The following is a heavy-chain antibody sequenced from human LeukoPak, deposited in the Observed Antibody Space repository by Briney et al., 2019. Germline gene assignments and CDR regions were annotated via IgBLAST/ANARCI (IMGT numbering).Heavy chain of an antibody. CDR3: ARPTRGYSGYESYDAFDI. D-gene: IGHD5-12*01. CDR2: INPSGGST. CDR1: GYTFTSYY. V-gene: IGHV1-46*01. Sequence: ASVKVSCKASGYTFTSYYMHWVRQAPGQGLEWMGIINPSGGSTSYAQKFQGRVTMTRDMSTSTVYMGLSSLRSEDTAVYYCARPTRGYSGYESYDAFDIWGQGTMVTVSS. J-gene: IGHJ3*02.